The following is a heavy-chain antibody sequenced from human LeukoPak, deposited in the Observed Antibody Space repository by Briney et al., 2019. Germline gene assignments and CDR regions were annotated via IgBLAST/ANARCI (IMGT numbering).Heavy chain of an antibody. D-gene: IGHD3-9*01. V-gene: IGHV3-9*01. CDR2: ISWNSGSI. J-gene: IGHJ6*02. CDR3: AREDDILPMDV. CDR1: GFTFDDYA. Sequence: PGRSLRLSCAASGFTFDDYAMHWVRQAPGKGLEWVSGISWNSGSIGYADSVKGRFTISRDNAKNSLYLQMNSLRAEDTAVYYCAREDDILPMDVWGQGTTVTVSS.